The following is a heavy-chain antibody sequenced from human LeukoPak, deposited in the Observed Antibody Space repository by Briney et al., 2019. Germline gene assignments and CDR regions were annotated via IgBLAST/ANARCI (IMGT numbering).Heavy chain of an antibody. CDR1: GYTFTIYG. CDR3: ARMGYYDFWSGYYSLDS. J-gene: IGHJ4*02. D-gene: IGHD3-3*01. CDR2: ISGYNGDR. V-gene: IGHV1-18*01. Sequence: GASVKVSCKASGYTFTIYGITWVRQAPGQGLEWVGWISGYNGDRKYVQKLQDRVTVTTDTSTSAAYMELRSLRSDDTAIYYCARMGYYDFWSGYYSLDSWGQGTLVTVSS.